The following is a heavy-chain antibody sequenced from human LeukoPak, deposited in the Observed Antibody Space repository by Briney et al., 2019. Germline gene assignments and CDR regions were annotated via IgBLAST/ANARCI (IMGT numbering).Heavy chain of an antibody. V-gene: IGHV3-30*04. CDR3: AKEPGIAAAGTDPQFDP. D-gene: IGHD6-13*01. Sequence: GGSLRLSCAASGFTFSSYGMHWVRQAPGKGLEWVALTSYDGSNKDYADSVKGRFTISRDNSKNTLYLQMNSLRAEDTVVYYCAKEPGIAAAGTDPQFDPWGQGTLVTVSS. J-gene: IGHJ5*02. CDR2: TSYDGSNK. CDR1: GFTFSSYG.